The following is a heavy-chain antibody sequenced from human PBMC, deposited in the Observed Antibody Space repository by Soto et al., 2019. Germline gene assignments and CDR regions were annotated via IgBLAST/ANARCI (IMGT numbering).Heavy chain of an antibody. V-gene: IGHV1-3*01. Sequence: ASVKVSCKASGYPFTSYAMHWVRQAPGQRLEWMGWINAGNGNTKYSQKFQGRVTITRDTSASTAYMELSSLRSEETAVYYCAIPPLSIAAGLWRKNWFDPWGKGPLVTDSS. D-gene: IGHD6-13*01. CDR3: AIPPLSIAAGLWRKNWFDP. J-gene: IGHJ5*02. CDR1: GYPFTSYA. CDR2: INAGNGNT.